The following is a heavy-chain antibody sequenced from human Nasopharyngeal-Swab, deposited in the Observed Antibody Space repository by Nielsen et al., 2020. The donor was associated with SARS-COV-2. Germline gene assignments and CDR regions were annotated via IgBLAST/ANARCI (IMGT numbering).Heavy chain of an antibody. D-gene: IGHD5-18*01. CDR1: GFTFSSYS. V-gene: IGHV3-23*01. CDR3: AKPTLPPWIQLWLPLYYYYGMDV. CDR2: ISGSGGST. Sequence: GGSLRLSCAASGFTFSSYSMNWVRQAPGKGLEWVSAISGSGGSTYYADSVKGRFTISRDNSKNTLYLQMNSLRAEDTAVYYCAKPTLPPWIQLWLPLYYYYGMDVWGQGTTVTVSS. J-gene: IGHJ6*02.